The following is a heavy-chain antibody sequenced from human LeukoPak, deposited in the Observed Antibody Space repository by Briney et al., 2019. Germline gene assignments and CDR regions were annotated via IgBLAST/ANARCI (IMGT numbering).Heavy chain of an antibody. CDR1: GYTFTAYH. CDR2: INPSSGGT. J-gene: IGHJ4*02. Sequence: ASVKVSCKASGYTFTAYHMHWVRQARGQGLEWMGWINPSSGGTEYAQRFQGRVTMTRDTSISTAYMEVSRLTSDDTAVYYCARGGGPLYWGQGTLVTVSS. CDR3: ARGGGPLY. V-gene: IGHV1-2*02. D-gene: IGHD3-16*01.